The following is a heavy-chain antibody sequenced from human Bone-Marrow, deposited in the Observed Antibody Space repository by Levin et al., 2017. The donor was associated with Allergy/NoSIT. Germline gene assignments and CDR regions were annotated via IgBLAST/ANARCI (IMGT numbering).Heavy chain of an antibody. D-gene: IGHD1-26*01. J-gene: IGHJ4*02. Sequence: GGSLRLSCAASGFTFSSYGMHWVRQAPGKGLEWVAVISYDGSDKYYADSVKGRFTISRDNSKNTLYVQMNSLRAEDTAVYYCAKVPGRGIVGANFDYWGQGTLVTVSS. CDR1: GFTFSSYG. CDR2: ISYDGSDK. CDR3: AKVPGRGIVGANFDY. V-gene: IGHV3-30*18.